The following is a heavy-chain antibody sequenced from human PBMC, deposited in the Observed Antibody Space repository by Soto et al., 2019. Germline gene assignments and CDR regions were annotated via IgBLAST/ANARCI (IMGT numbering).Heavy chain of an antibody. Sequence: PGGSLRLSCAATGFTFSSYSMNWVRQAPGKGLEWVSSISSSSSYIYYADSVKGRFTISRDNAKNSLYLQMNSPRAEDTAVYYCARDRMTTVTSYYGMDVWGQGTTVTVS. CDR2: ISSSSSYI. V-gene: IGHV3-21*01. D-gene: IGHD4-4*01. CDR3: ARDRMTTVTSYYGMDV. CDR1: GFTFSSYS. J-gene: IGHJ6*02.